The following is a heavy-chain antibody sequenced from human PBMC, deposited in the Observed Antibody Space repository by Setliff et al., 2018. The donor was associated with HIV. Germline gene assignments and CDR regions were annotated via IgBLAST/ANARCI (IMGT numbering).Heavy chain of an antibody. V-gene: IGHV3-7*03. CDR3: ARDDSNGNTDAFDI. CDR2: IKQDGSKA. Sequence: LRLSCTASGFIFSASSMNWVRRAPGKGLEWVADIKQDGSKAYYMDSVKGRFTISRDNPKNSLYLQMTSLRAEDTAVYYCARDDSNGNTDAFDIWGQGTTVTVSS. J-gene: IGHJ3*02. D-gene: IGHD5-18*01. CDR1: GFIFSASS.